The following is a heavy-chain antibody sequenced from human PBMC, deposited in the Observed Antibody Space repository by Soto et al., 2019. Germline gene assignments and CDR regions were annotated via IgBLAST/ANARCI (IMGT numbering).Heavy chain of an antibody. Sequence: ASVKVSCKSSGYPFTHYGITWVRQAPGQGLEWMGWISPFNGNTNYGQTLQGRVTLTTDTSTSTVYMELRSLRSDDTAVYYCATQEVGGTNVYTFDPWGQGPLVTVSP. D-gene: IGHD1-26*01. CDR1: GYPFTHYG. V-gene: IGHV1-18*01. CDR3: ATQEVGGTNVYTFDP. CDR2: ISPFNGNT. J-gene: IGHJ5*02.